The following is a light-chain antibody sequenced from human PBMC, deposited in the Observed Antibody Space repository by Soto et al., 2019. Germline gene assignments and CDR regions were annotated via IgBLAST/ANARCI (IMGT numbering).Light chain of an antibody. CDR1: QSVSSSS. V-gene: IGKV3-20*01. J-gene: IGKJ2*01. CDR3: QQYGTSPYT. CDR2: GAS. Sequence: EIVLTQSPGTLSLSPGERATLYCRASQSVSSSSLAWYQQKPGQAPRLLIYGASSRATGIPDRFSGSGSGTVFTLTITRLELEDFAVYYCQQYGTSPYTFGQGTKLEIK.